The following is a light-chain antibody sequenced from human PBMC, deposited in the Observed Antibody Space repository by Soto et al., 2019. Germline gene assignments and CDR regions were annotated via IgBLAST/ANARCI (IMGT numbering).Light chain of an antibody. CDR1: SSDVGSYDY. J-gene: IGLJ3*02. Sequence: QSALIQPPSVSGSPGQSVTISCTGTSSDVGSYDYVSWYQQHPGTVPKPMIYNVNTRPSGVPDRFSGSKSGTSASLAITGLQAEDEADYYCQSYDSTLSGFWVFGGGTKLTVL. CDR2: NVN. V-gene: IGLV2-11*01. CDR3: QSYDSTLSGFWV.